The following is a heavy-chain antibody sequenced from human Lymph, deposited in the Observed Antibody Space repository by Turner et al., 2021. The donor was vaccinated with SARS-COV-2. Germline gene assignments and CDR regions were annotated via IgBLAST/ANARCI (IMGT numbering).Heavy chain of an antibody. CDR2: IYYSGST. V-gene: IGHV4-30-4*01. Sequence: QVQLQESGPGLVKPSQTLSLHCTVSGGSISSGDYYWSWIRQPPGKGLEWIGYIYYSGSTYYNPSLKSRVTISVDTSKNQFSLKLSSVTAADTAVYYCARVVVLRRAYFDYWGQGTLVTVSS. J-gene: IGHJ4*02. CDR1: GGSISSGDYY. CDR3: ARVVVLRRAYFDY. D-gene: IGHD2-8*01.